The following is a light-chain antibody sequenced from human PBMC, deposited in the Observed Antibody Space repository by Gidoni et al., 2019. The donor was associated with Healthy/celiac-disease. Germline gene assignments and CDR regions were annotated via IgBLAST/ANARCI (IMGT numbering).Light chain of an antibody. CDR1: QDISNY. CDR2: DAS. Sequence: DIQMTQSPSSLSASVGDRVTITCQSSQDISNYVNWYQQKPGKAPKLLIYDASNLETGVPSRFSGSGSGTDFTFTISSLQPEDIATYYCQQYDNHPRTFGQGTKVEIK. CDR3: QQYDNHPRT. V-gene: IGKV1-33*01. J-gene: IGKJ1*01.